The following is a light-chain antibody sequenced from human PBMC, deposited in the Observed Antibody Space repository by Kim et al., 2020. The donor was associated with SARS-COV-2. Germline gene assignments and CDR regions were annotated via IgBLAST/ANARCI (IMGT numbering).Light chain of an antibody. V-gene: IGKV2-30*02. CDR3: MLGTNWPPRWT. Sequence: SISCRSSQSLVHSDGNTYLNWFQQRPGQSPRRLIYKVSSRDSGVPDRFSGSGSGTEFTLKISRVEAEDLGIYYCMLGTNWPPRWTIGQGTKVDIK. CDR2: KVS. J-gene: IGKJ1*01. CDR1: QSLVHSDGNTY.